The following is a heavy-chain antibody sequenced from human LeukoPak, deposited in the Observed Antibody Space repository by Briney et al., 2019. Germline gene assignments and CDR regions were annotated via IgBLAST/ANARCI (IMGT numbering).Heavy chain of an antibody. CDR2: IYPGDSDT. Sequence: GESLKISFKGSGYRFTSYWIGWVRQMPGKGLEWMGIIYPGDSDTRYSPSFQGQVTISADKSISTAYLQWSSLKASDTAMYYCARFGVEYYYDSSGYYYIDYWGQGTLVTVSS. CDR3: ARFGVEYYYDSSGYYYIDY. CDR1: GYRFTSYW. J-gene: IGHJ4*02. D-gene: IGHD3-22*01. V-gene: IGHV5-51*01.